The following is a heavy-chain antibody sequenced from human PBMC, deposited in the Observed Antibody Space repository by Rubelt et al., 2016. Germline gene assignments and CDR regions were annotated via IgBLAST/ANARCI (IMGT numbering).Heavy chain of an antibody. CDR2: IIPIFGTA. CDR3: ASCYYDRDYYYGMDV. J-gene: IGHJ6*02. CDR1: GGTFSSYA. D-gene: IGHD3-22*01. Sequence: QVQLVQSGAEVKKPGSSVKVSCKASGGTFSSYAISWVRQAPGQGLEWMGGIIPIFGTANYAQKFQGRVTITADKFTSTGYMELSSLRSEDTAVYYCASCYYDRDYYYGMDVWGQGTTVTVSS. V-gene: IGHV1-69*06.